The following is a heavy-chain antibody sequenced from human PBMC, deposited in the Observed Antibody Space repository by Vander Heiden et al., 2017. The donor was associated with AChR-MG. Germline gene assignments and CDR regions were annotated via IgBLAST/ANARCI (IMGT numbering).Heavy chain of an antibody. CDR2: INHSGST. J-gene: IGHJ6*03. CDR1: GGSFSGYY. Sequence: QVQLQQWGAGLLKPSETLSLTCAVYGGSFSGYYWSWIRQPPGKGLEWIGEINHSGSTNYNPSLKSRVTISVDTSKNQFSLKLSSVTAADTAVYYGGGASGPYYYYYMDVWGKGTTVTVSS. CDR3: GGASGPYYYYYMDV. V-gene: IGHV4-34*01.